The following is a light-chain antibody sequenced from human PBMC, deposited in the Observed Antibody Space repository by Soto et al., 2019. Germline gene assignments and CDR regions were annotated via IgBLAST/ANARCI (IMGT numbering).Light chain of an antibody. CDR1: ISDIGDYNY. CDR2: EVS. CDR3: SSYSSSSPLYV. Sequence: QSALTQPASVSGSPGQSITISCTGTISDIGDYNYVSWYQHHPGKAPKLILYEVSDRPSGVSSRFSGSKSGNTASLTISGLQTEDEADYFCSSYSSSSPLYVFGTGTKVTVL. J-gene: IGLJ1*01. V-gene: IGLV2-14*01.